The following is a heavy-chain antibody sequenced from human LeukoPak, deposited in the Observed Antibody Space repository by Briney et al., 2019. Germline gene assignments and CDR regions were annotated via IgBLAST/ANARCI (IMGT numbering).Heavy chain of an antibody. CDR3: ASRKDSSGYSQYFDY. V-gene: IGHV4-39*01. CDR1: GGSISSSSYY. Sequence: SETLPLTCTVSGGSISSSSYYWGWIRQPPGKGLDWIGSIYYSGSTYYNPSLKSRVTISVDTSKNQFSLKLSSVTAADTAVYYCASRKDSSGYSQYFDYWGQGTLVTVSS. J-gene: IGHJ4*02. CDR2: IYYSGST. D-gene: IGHD3-22*01.